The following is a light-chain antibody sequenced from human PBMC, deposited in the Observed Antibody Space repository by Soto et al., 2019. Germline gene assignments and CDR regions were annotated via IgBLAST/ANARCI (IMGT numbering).Light chain of an antibody. CDR3: QQYEIYST. V-gene: IGKV1-5*03. CDR2: KPP. Sequence: DYQVTQSPSTLSASVGHRATITCRASQNIFTWLAWHLHKPGIAPKLLILKPPTVERGGQSRFSGSGYGTEFSLTSSGLQPKDSATYYGQQYEIYSTFGQGTKV. CDR1: QNIFTW. J-gene: IGKJ1*01.